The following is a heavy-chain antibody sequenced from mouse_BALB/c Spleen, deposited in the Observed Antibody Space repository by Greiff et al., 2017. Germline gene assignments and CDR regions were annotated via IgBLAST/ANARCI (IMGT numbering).Heavy chain of an antibody. CDR2: VNPNNGGT. Sequence: EVKLMESGPDLVKPGASVKISCKASGYSFTGYYMHWVKQSHGKSLEWIGRVNPNNGGTSYNQKFKGKAILTVDKSSSTAYMELRSLTSEDSAVYYCAMVSITTVVARGYFDVWGAGTTVTVSS. D-gene: IGHD1-1*01. CDR3: AMVSITTVVARGYFDV. J-gene: IGHJ1*01. V-gene: IGHV1-26*01. CDR1: GYSFTGYY.